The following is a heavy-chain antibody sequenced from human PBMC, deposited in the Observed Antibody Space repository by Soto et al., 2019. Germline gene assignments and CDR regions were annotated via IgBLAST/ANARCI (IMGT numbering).Heavy chain of an antibody. CDR1: GASIRSTIYY. V-gene: IGHV4-39*01. CDR3: ARQHYYDSSGYYTWD. CDR2: VHYSGST. J-gene: IGHJ4*02. Sequence: SETLSLTSSVSGASIRSTIYYWAWIRQPPGKGLEWIATVHYSGSTYYTPSLKNRVTISADTSNNQFSLRLNSVTAADTAVYYCARQHYYDSSGYYTWDWGQGTLVTVS. D-gene: IGHD3-22*01.